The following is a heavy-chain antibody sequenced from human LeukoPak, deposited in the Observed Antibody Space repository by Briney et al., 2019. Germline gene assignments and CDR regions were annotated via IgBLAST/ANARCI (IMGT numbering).Heavy chain of an antibody. J-gene: IGHJ4*02. CDR2: IRYDGSNK. D-gene: IGHD1-26*01. V-gene: IGHV3-30*02. Sequence: GGSLRLSCAASGFTFSSYGMHWVRQAPGQGLEWVAFIRYDGSNKYYAGSVKGRFTISRDNSKNTLYLQMNSLRAEDTAVYYCAKDSGSYSGFDYWGQGTLVTVSS. CDR3: AKDSGSYSGFDY. CDR1: GFTFSSYG.